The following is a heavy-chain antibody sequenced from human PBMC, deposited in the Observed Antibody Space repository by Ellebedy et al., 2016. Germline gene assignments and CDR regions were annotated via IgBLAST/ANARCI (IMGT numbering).Heavy chain of an antibody. V-gene: IGHV3-33*01. CDR1: GFTFSSYG. CDR3: ARASEYNWNYGRLDY. Sequence: GESLKISXAASGFTFSSYGMHWVRQAPGKGLEWVAVIWYDGSNKYYADSVKGRFTISRDNSKNTLYLQMNSLRAEDTAVYYCARASEYNWNYGRLDYWGQGTLVTVSS. CDR2: IWYDGSNK. J-gene: IGHJ4*02. D-gene: IGHD1-7*01.